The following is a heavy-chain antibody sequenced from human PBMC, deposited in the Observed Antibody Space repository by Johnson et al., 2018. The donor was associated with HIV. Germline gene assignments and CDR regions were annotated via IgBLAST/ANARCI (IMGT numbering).Heavy chain of an antibody. Sequence: QVQLVESGGGLVQPGGSLRLSCVASGFTFSSYAMHWVRQAPGTGLEWVAVISYDGSNKYYADSVKGRFTISRDNAKNSLYLQMHSLRAEDTAVYYCAREYYYDSSGYYDEVSRAFDIWGQGTMVTVSS. CDR2: ISYDGSNK. CDR1: GFTFSSYA. D-gene: IGHD3-22*01. V-gene: IGHV3-30-3*01. CDR3: AREYYYDSSGYYDEVSRAFDI. J-gene: IGHJ3*02.